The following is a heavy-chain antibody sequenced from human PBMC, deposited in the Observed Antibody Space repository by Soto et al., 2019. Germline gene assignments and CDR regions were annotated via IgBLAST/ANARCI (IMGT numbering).Heavy chain of an antibody. CDR3: ARGLWEQQLGSWFDP. CDR1: GSSISRSNW. D-gene: IGHD6-13*01. V-gene: IGHV4-4*02. CDR2: IYHSGST. J-gene: IGHJ5*02. Sequence: PSDALSLTCAVYGSSISRSNWWSSVRQPPGKGLEWIGEIYHSGSTNYNPSLKSRVTISVDKSKNQFSLKLSSVTAADTAVYYCARGLWEQQLGSWFDPWGQGTLVTVS.